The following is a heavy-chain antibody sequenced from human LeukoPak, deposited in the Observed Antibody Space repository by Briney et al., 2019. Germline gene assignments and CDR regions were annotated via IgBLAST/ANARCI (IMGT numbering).Heavy chain of an antibody. D-gene: IGHD3-16*01. CDR1: GFTFSRYW. CDR2: IHSDGYST. Sequence: GGSLRLSCAASGFTFSRYWMHWVRQAPGQGLVWVSRIHSDGYSTTYADSVKGRFIISRDNAKNTLYLQMNSLRAEDTAVYYCAREWGAAFDYWGQGTLVTVSS. J-gene: IGHJ4*02. CDR3: AREWGAAFDY. V-gene: IGHV3-74*01.